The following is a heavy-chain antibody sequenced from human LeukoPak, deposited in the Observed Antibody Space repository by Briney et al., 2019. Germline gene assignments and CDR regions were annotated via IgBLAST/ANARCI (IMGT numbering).Heavy chain of an antibody. CDR3: ARDRSSSSD. CDR1: GYTFTNYG. D-gene: IGHD2-2*01. Sequence: ASVKVSCKASGYTFTNYGISWVRQAPGQGLEWMGWISAYNGNTDYAQKFQGRVTMTADTSTSTEYMELWGLRSDDTAVYYCARDRSSSSDWGQATMVTVSS. CDR2: ISAYNGNT. V-gene: IGHV1-18*01. J-gene: IGHJ4*02.